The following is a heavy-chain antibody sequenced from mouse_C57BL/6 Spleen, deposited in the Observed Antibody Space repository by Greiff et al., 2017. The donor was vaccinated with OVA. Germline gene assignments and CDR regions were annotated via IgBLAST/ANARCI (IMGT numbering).Heavy chain of an antibody. V-gene: IGHV1-26*01. D-gene: IGHD2-4*01. Sequence: EVQLQQSGPELVKPGASVKISCKASGYTFTDYYMNWVKQSHGKSLEWIGDINPNNGGTSYNQKFKGKATLTVDKSSSTAYMELRSLTSEDSAVYYCVRPIYDYDFDYWGQGTTLTVSS. CDR2: INPNNGGT. CDR1: GYTFTDYY. J-gene: IGHJ2*01. CDR3: VRPIYDYDFDY.